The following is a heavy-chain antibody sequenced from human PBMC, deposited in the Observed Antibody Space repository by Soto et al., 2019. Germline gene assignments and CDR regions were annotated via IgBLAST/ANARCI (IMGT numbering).Heavy chain of an antibody. J-gene: IGHJ4*02. CDR2: ISSSSSYI. D-gene: IGHD5-12*01. V-gene: IGHV3-21*06. CDR1: GFTFNIYS. Sequence: GSLRLSCAASGFTFNIYSMNWVRQAPGKGLEWVSSISSSSSYIYYADSVKGRFTISRDNAKNSLYLQMNSLRAEDTAVYFCARSPGRDGYNHFDYWGQGALVTVSS. CDR3: ARSPGRDGYNHFDY.